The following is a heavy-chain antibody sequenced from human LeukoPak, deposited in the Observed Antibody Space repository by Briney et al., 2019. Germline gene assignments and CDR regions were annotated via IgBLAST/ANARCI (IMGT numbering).Heavy chain of an antibody. Sequence: GGSLRLSCAASGFTFSSHAMSWVRQAPGKGLEWVSAIGDDVVSTYYAESVKGRFTISRDNSKNTLYLQMNSLRAEDTAVYYCARDSPVYDYETTAKNFDYWGQGTLVTVSS. J-gene: IGHJ4*02. CDR2: IGDDVVST. CDR1: GFTFSSHA. V-gene: IGHV3-23*01. CDR3: ARDSPVYDYETTAKNFDY. D-gene: IGHD3-22*01.